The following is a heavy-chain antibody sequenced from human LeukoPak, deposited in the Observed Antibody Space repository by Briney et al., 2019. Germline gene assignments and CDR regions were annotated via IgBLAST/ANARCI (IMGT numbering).Heavy chain of an antibody. CDR2: IHPNSGGT. CDR3: ARGGSGLAY. D-gene: IGHD3-3*01. Sequence: GASVKVSCKASGYTFTGYYMHWVRQAPGQGFEWMGWIHPNSGGTNYVQKFQGRVTMTRDTSISTVYMELSSLRSDDTAVYYCARGGSGLAYWGQGTLVTVSS. V-gene: IGHV1-2*02. CDR1: GYTFTGYY. J-gene: IGHJ4*02.